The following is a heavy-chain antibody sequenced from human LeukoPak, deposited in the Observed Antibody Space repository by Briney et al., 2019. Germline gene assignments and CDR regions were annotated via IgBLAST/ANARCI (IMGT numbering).Heavy chain of an antibody. J-gene: IGHJ6*03. D-gene: IGHD3-3*01. V-gene: IGHV3-21*01. CDR1: GFTFSSYS. Sequence: GGSLRLSCAASGFTFSSYSMNWVRQAPGKGLEWVSSISSSSSYIYYADSVKGRFTISRDNAKNSLYLQMNSLRAEDTAVCYCARTNYDFWSGYLGYYYYYYMDVWGKGTTVTVSS. CDR3: ARTNYDFWSGYLGYYYYYYMDV. CDR2: ISSSSSYI.